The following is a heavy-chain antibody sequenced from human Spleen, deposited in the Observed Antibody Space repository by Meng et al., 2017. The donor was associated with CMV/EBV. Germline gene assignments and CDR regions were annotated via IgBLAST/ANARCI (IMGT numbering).Heavy chain of an antibody. D-gene: IGHD6-13*01. CDR2: IKQDGSEK. J-gene: IGHJ6*02. CDR1: GFTFDSYS. Sequence: GESLKISCVASGFTFDSYSMNWVRQAPGKGLEWVANIKQDGSEKYYVDSVKGRFTISRDNAKNSLYLQMNSLRAEDTAVYYCARDLRIAAAGGGGYYYGMDVWGQGTTVTVSS. CDR3: ARDLRIAAAGGGGYYYGMDV. V-gene: IGHV3-7*01.